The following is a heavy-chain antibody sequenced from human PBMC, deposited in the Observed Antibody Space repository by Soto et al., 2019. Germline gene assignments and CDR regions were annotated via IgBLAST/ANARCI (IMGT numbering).Heavy chain of an antibody. CDR3: AADTRGYRWEGY. D-gene: IGHD5-18*01. J-gene: IGHJ4*02. V-gene: IGHV1-58*01. Sequence: ASVKVSCKASGFTFTSSAVQWVRQARGQRLEWIGWIVVGSGNTNYAQKFQGRVTITRDMSTSTAYMELSSLRSEDTAVYYCAADTRGYRWEGYWGQGTLVTVSS. CDR1: GFTFTSSA. CDR2: IVVGSGNT.